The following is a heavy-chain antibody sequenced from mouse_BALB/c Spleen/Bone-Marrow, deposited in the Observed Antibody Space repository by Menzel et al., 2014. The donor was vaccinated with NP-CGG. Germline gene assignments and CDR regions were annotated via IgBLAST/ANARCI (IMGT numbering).Heavy chain of an antibody. D-gene: IGHD2-2*01. Sequence: QVQLQQPGAELAKPGASVKMSCEASGYTFTSYWMHWVKQRPGQGLEWIGYINPSTGYTEYNQKFKDKATLTADKSSSTAYMQLSSLTSDDAAVYYYARSGGYDGFSYWGQGTTLTVSS. CDR2: INPSTGYT. J-gene: IGHJ2*01. V-gene: IGHV1-7*01. CDR3: ARSGGYDGFSY. CDR1: GYTFTSYW.